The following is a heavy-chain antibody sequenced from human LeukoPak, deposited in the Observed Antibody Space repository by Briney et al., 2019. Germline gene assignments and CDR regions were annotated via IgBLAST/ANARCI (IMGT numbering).Heavy chain of an antibody. J-gene: IGHJ4*02. V-gene: IGHV3-21*01. CDR2: ISSSSSYI. CDR3: ARDGHLVGMATILYYFDY. D-gene: IGHD5-24*01. CDR1: GFTFSSYS. Sequence: GGSLRLSCAASGFTFSSYSMNWVRQAPGKGLEWVSSISSSSSYIYYADSVKGRFTISRDNAKNSLYLQMNSLRAEDTAVYYCARDGHLVGMATILYYFDYWGQGTLVTVSS.